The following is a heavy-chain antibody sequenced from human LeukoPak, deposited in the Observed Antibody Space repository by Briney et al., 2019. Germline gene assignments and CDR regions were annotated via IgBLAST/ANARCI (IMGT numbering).Heavy chain of an antibody. CDR1: GGSFSGYY. V-gene: IGHV4-34*01. CDR3: ARAPGAAID. J-gene: IGHJ4*02. CDR2: INHSGST. Sequence: KPSETLSLTCAIYGGSFSGYYWSWIRQPPGKGLEWIGEINHSGSTNYNPSLKSRVSISVDTSKNQSSLKLNSVTAADTAVYYCARAPGAAIDWGQGTLVTVSS. D-gene: IGHD2-2*01.